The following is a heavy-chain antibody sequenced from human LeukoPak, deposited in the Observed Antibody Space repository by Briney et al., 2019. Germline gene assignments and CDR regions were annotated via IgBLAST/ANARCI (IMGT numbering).Heavy chain of an antibody. D-gene: IGHD4-17*01. CDR3: ARDLYGDYFFDY. J-gene: IGHJ4*02. CDR1: GYTFTSCH. Sequence: ASVMVSCKASGYTFTSCHMHWVRQAPGQGLEWMGIINPSAGYTTYAQKFQGRVTMTSDTSTSTVYMELSSLRSEDTAVYFCARDLYGDYFFDYWGQGTLVTVSS. CDR2: INPSAGYT. V-gene: IGHV1-46*01.